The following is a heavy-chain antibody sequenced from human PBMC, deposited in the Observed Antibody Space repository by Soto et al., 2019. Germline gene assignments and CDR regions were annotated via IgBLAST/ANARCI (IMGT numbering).Heavy chain of an antibody. V-gene: IGHV4-59*01. CDR3: ARDGAGYDFWSGYYVGYFDL. J-gene: IGHJ2*01. Sequence: ETLSLTCTVSGGSISSYYWSWIRQPPGKGLEWIGYIYYSGSTNYNPSLKSRVTISVDTSKNQFSLKLSSVTAADTAVYYCARDGAGYDFWSGYYVGYFDLWGRGTLVTVPQ. CDR1: GGSISSYY. D-gene: IGHD3-3*01. CDR2: IYYSGST.